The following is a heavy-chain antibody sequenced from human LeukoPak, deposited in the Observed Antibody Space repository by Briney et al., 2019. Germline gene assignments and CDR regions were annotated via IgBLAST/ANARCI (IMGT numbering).Heavy chain of an antibody. V-gene: IGHV1-3*01. CDR3: ARLWFGELSVNWFDP. CDR1: GFTFTSYA. CDR2: INAGNGNT. Sequence: PGGSLRLSCAASGFTFTSYAMHWVRQAPGQRLEWMGWINAGNGNTKYSQKFQGRVTITRDTSASTAYMELSSLRSEDTAVYYCARLWFGELSVNWFDPWGQGTLVTVSS. J-gene: IGHJ5*02. D-gene: IGHD3-10*01.